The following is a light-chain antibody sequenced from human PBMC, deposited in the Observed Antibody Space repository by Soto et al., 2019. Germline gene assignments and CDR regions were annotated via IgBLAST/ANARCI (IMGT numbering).Light chain of an antibody. Sequence: DIQMTQSPPSLSASVGDRVTITCRASQGIRNFVAWYQQKPGKAPKLLIYAASTSQSGVPSRFSGSGSGTDCTLTINSLQPEDVATYSCQKYSSVPVFGPGTKVEIK. CDR1: QGIRNF. J-gene: IGKJ3*01. CDR3: QKYSSVPV. CDR2: AAS. V-gene: IGKV1-27*01.